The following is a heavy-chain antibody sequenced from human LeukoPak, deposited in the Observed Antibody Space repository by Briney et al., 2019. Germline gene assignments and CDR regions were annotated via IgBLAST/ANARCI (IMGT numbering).Heavy chain of an antibody. Sequence: GRSLRLSCAASGFTFSHFGMHWVRQAPGKGLEWVAVIWSDGTNEYYADSVKGRFSISRDNSKNTVSPQMNSLRTEDTAVYFCAKDAQRGFDYSNSLQYWGQGTLVTVSS. D-gene: IGHD4-11*01. V-gene: IGHV3-33*03. J-gene: IGHJ4*02. CDR1: GFTFSHFG. CDR3: AKDAQRGFDYSNSLQY. CDR2: IWSDGTNE.